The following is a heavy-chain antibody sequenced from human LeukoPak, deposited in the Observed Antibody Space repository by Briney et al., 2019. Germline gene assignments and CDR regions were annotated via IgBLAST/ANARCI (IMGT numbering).Heavy chain of an antibody. CDR3: ARGTQDGYNYDY. V-gene: IGHV3-48*03. J-gene: IGHJ4*02. Sequence: GGSLRLSCAASGFTFSRYEMNWVPQAPGKGLERISYISTSGRSIYYADSVQGRFNISRDNAKNSLYLQMNSPRGEDTAVYYCARGTQDGYNYDYWGRGTLVTVSS. CDR1: GFTFSRYE. CDR2: ISTSGRSI. D-gene: IGHD5-24*01.